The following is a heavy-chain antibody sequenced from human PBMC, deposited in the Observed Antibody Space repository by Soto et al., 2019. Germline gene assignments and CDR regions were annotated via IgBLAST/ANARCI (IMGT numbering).Heavy chain of an antibody. D-gene: IGHD2-21*01. CDR2: ISAYNGNT. CDR3: ARDWVIAAAPTPDAFDI. J-gene: IGHJ3*02. V-gene: IGHV1-18*01. Sequence: QVQLVQSGAEVKKPGASVKVSCKASGYTFTSYGISWVRQAPGQGLERMGWISAYNGNTNYAQKLQGRVTMPTDTSTSPAYMALRSLRSDDTAVYYCARDWVIAAAPTPDAFDIWGQGTMVTVSS. CDR1: GYTFTSYG.